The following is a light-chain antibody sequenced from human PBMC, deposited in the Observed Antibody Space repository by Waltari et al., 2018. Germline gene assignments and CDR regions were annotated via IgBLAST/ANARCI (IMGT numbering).Light chain of an antibody. V-gene: IGKV1-27*01. CDR3: QNYSSAPRT. CDR1: QGIANY. J-gene: IGKJ1*01. CDR2: ATS. Sequence: DIQMTQSPSSLSASVGDRVTITCRASQGIANYLAWYQQKPGKVPKRLIYATSTLQSGVPSRFSGSGSGTDFTLTINSLQTEDVATYYCQNYSSAPRTFGQGTKVEIK.